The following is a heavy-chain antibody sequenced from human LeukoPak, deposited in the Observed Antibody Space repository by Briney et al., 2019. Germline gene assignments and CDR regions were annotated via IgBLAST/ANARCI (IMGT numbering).Heavy chain of an antibody. Sequence: GGSLRLSCAAPGFTFSTYAMHWVRQAPGKGLEWVAVISYDGSSKYYADSVKGRFTISRDNSKNTLYLQMNSLRAEDTAVYYCAKVMGLYYDILTGLFDYWGQGTLVAVSS. CDR3: AKVMGLYYDILTGLFDY. D-gene: IGHD3-9*01. V-gene: IGHV3-30*04. CDR2: ISYDGSSK. CDR1: GFTFSTYA. J-gene: IGHJ4*02.